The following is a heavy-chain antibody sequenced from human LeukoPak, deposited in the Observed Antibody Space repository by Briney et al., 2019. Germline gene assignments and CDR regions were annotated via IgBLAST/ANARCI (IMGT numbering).Heavy chain of an antibody. CDR1: GFTFGNSW. Sequence: GGSPRLSCAASGFTFGNSWVHWVRQAPGKGLVWVSLINADGSTATYADSVKGRFTISRDNARNTLSLQMNSLTIEDTAVYYCVVVVEPPDSDGFDVWGQGTMITVSS. CDR3: VVVVEPPDSDGFDV. V-gene: IGHV3-74*01. D-gene: IGHD1-14*01. CDR2: INADGSTA. J-gene: IGHJ3*01.